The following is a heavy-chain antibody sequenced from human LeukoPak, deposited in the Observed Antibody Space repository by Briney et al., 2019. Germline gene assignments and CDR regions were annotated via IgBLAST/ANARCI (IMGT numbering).Heavy chain of an antibody. J-gene: IGHJ4*02. CDR3: ARWNRMIDY. CDR2: ISYTGST. Sequence: SETLSLTCTVSGDSICSYYWSWIRQPPGKGLEWIGYISYTGSTNYNPSLKSRVTISVDTSKNQFSLKLSSVTAADTAVYYCARWNRMIDYWGQGTLVTVSS. V-gene: IGHV4-59*01. CDR1: GDSICSYY. D-gene: IGHD1-1*01.